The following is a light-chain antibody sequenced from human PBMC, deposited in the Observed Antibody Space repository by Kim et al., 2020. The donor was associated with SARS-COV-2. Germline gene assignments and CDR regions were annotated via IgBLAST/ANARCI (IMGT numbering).Light chain of an antibody. J-gene: IGLJ2*01. CDR3: SSYAGSNNGV. V-gene: IGLV2-8*01. CDR2: DVT. CDR1: SSDIASYDY. Sequence: QSALTQPPSASGSPGQSVTISCTGSSSDIASYDYVSWYQQYPGKAPKLIIYDVTKRPSGVPDRFSGSKSANTASLTVSGLQAEEEADYYCSSYAGSNNGVFGGGTQLTVL.